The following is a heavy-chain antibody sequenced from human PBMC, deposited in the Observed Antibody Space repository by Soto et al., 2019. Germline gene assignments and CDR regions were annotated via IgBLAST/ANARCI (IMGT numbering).Heavy chain of an antibody. V-gene: IGHV4-34*01. CDR3: ARGSRVKIPAASGRDYYYHGLDV. Sequence: QVQLQQWGAGLLKPSETLSLTCAVYGGSFSGYYWSWIRQPPGKGLAWIGEINHRGSTNYNPSLKRRVTISVDTSKNQFSLKLNSVTAADTAVYYCARGSRVKIPAASGRDYYYHGLDVWGQWTAVTVSS. J-gene: IGHJ6*02. CDR2: INHRGST. CDR1: GGSFSGYY. D-gene: IGHD6-25*01.